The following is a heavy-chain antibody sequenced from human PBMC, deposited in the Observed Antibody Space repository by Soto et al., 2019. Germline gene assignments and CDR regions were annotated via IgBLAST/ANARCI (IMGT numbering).Heavy chain of an antibody. V-gene: IGHV3-23*01. D-gene: IGHD3-22*01. J-gene: IGHJ4*02. CDR2: ISGSGGGT. CDR1: GFTFSSYA. CDR3: AKDPGDYYDSSGYYTPFDY. Sequence: GGSLRLSCAASGFTFSSYAMSWVRQAPGKGLEWVSGISGSGGGTYYADSVKGRFTISRDIPKNTLYLQMNSLRAEDTAVYYCAKDPGDYYDSSGYYTPFDYWCQGTLVTAPQ.